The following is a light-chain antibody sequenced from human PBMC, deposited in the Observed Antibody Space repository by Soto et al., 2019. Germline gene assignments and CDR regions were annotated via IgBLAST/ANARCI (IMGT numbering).Light chain of an antibody. J-gene: IGLJ2*01. CDR1: SSDVCGYNY. CDR3: SSYTSSSTLGV. CDR2: DVS. Sequence: QSALTQPASVSGSPGQSITISCTGTSSDVCGYNYVSWYQQHPGKAPKLMIYDVSNRPSVVSNRFSGSKSGNTASLTISGLQAEDEADYYCSSYTSSSTLGVFGGGTKVTVL. V-gene: IGLV2-14*01.